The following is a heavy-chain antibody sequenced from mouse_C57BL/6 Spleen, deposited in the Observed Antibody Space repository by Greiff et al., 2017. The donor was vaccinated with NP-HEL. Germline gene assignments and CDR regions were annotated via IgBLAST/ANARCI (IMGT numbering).Heavy chain of an antibody. J-gene: IGHJ2*01. CDR1: GFTFSSYG. V-gene: IGHV5-6*01. D-gene: IGHD1-1*01. CDR2: ISSGGSYT. CDR3: ARPAGSSYFDY. Sequence: EVQRVESGGDLVKPGWSLKLSCAASGFTFSSYGMSWVRQTPDKRLEWVATISSGGSYTYYPDSVKGRFTISRDNAKNTLYLQMSSLKSEDTAMYYCARPAGSSYFDYWGQGTTLTVSS.